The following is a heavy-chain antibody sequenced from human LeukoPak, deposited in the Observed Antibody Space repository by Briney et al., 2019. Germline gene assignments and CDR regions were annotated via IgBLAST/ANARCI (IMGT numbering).Heavy chain of an antibody. V-gene: IGHV3-15*01. J-gene: IGHJ4*02. CDR3: TTDSGAY. CDR2: VKRIIDGETT. D-gene: IGHD3-10*01. CDR1: GFTFSNAW. Sequence: GGSLRLSCTASGFTFSNAWMTWVRQAPGKGLEWVGRVKRIIDGETTQYAAPVKGRFVTSRDDSKTTVYLQMNSLKTEDTAMYYCTTDSGAYWGQGSLVTVSS.